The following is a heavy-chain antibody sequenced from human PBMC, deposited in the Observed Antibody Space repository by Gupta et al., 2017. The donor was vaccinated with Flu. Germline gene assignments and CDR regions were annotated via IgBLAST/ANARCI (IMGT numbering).Heavy chain of an antibody. CDR2: IWYDGSNK. CDR3: AREGSLRWPGEYFDY. Sequence: QVQLVESGGGVVQPGRSLRLSCAASGFTFSSYGMHWVRQAPGKGLEWVAVIWYDGSNKYYADSVKGRFTISRDNSKNTLYLQMNSLRAEDTAVYYCAREGSLRWPGEYFDYWGQGTLVTVSS. D-gene: IGHD4-17*01. V-gene: IGHV3-33*01. CDR1: GFTFSSYG. J-gene: IGHJ4*02.